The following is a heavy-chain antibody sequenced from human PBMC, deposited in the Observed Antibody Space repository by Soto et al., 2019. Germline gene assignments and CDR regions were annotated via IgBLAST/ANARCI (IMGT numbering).Heavy chain of an antibody. J-gene: IGHJ5*02. D-gene: IGHD2-15*01. CDR3: ARLDWSGGSCYRTLESWCAP. CDR1: GDSISSSSSY. V-gene: IGHV4-39*02. Sequence: VQLQESAPGLVKPSETLSLTSSVPGDSISSSSSYWGWIRQPPGKGLEWIGTMYASGKTQYKSYHKRRIIISADRAKIHFSVRISSVPAADTSVYYCARLDWSGGSCYRTLESWCAPWGKGTLVCASS. CDR2: MYASGKT.